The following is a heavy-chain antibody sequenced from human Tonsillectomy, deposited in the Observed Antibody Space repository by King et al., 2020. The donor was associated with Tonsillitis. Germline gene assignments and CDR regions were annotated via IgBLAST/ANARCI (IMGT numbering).Heavy chain of an antibody. CDR1: GFTFSSYG. CDR3: ARDRGYCSGGSCYSGPSDY. J-gene: IGHJ4*02. D-gene: IGHD2-15*01. CDR2: IWYDGSNK. Sequence: VQLVESGGGVVQPGRSLRLSCAASGFTFSSYGMHWVRQAPGKGLEWVAVIWYDGSNKYYADSVKGRFNISRDNAKNTLYLQMNSRRAEDTAVYYCARDRGYCSGGSCYSGPSDYWGQGTLVTVSS. V-gene: IGHV3-33*01.